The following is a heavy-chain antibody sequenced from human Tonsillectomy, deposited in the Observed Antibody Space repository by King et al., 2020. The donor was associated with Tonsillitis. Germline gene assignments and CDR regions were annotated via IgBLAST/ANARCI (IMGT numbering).Heavy chain of an antibody. CDR3: ARDAPPRIAAAGAFVY. D-gene: IGHD6-13*01. CDR2: INPSGGST. V-gene: IGHV1-46*01. CDR1: GYTFTSYY. Sequence: VQLVQSGAEVKKPGASVKVSCKASGYTFTSYYMHWVRQAPGQGLEWMGIINPSGGSTSYAQKFQGRVTMTRDTSTSTVYMELSSLRSEDTAVYYCARDAPPRIAAAGAFVYWGQGTLVTVSS. J-gene: IGHJ4*02.